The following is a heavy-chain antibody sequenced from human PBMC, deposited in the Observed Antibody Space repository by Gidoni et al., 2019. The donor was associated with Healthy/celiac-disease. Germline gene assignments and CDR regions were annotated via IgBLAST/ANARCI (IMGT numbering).Heavy chain of an antibody. Sequence: EVQLVESGGGLVQPGGSVRLSCSASGFTVGSNYMSWVRQATGKGLEWVSVIYSGSNTYYADSEKGRITITRHNSKNTLYLQMNSLRAEDTGVYYCAREDSGVLDYWGQGTLVTVSS. CDR3: AREDSGVLDY. D-gene: IGHD3-10*01. CDR1: GFTVGSNY. V-gene: IGHV3-53*04. CDR2: IYSGSNT. J-gene: IGHJ4*02.